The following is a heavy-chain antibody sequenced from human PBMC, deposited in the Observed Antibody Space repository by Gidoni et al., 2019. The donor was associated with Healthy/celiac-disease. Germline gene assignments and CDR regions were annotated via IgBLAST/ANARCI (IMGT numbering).Heavy chain of an antibody. CDR2: ISSSSSTI. CDR1: GFTFSSYS. Sequence: EVQLVESGGGLVQPGGSLRISCAASGFTFSSYSMKWVRQAPVKGLEWVSYISSSSSTICYADSVKGRFTISRDNAKNSMYLQMNSLRAEDTAVYYCARDYQGDYLDYWGQGTLVTVSS. CDR3: ARDYQGDYLDY. V-gene: IGHV3-48*01. J-gene: IGHJ4*02. D-gene: IGHD2-2*01.